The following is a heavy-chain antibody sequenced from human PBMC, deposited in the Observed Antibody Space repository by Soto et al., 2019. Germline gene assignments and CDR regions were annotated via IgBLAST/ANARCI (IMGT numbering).Heavy chain of an antibody. D-gene: IGHD1-26*01. Sequence: EVQLVESGGRLVKPGGSLRLSCAASGFTFSSYSMNWVRQAPGQGLEWVSSISSSSSYIYYADSVKGRFTISRDNAQNSLYQQMNSVRAEDTAVYYCARDQGGSTPYYYYGIDVWGQGTTGTVSS. CDR3: ARDQGGSTPYYYYGIDV. V-gene: IGHV3-21*01. J-gene: IGHJ6*02. CDR2: ISSSSSYI. CDR1: GFTFSSYS.